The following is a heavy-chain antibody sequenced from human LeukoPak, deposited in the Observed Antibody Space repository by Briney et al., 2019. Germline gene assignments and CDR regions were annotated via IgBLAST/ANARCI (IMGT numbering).Heavy chain of an antibody. CDR3: AKGTFYYASGSYCMDV. J-gene: IGHJ6*04. CDR1: GFTFSSYA. D-gene: IGHD3-10*01. Sequence: SGGSLRLSCAASGFTFSSYAMTWVRQAPGKGLEWVSAISGSGDNTYYADSLKGRFTISRDNFKNTLYLQMNSLRAEDTAVYFCAKGTFYYASGSYCMDVWGKGTTVTVFS. CDR2: ISGSGDNT. V-gene: IGHV3-23*01.